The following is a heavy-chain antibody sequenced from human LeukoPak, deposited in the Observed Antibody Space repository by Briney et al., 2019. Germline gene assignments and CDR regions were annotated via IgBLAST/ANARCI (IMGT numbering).Heavy chain of an antibody. J-gene: IGHJ4*02. D-gene: IGHD2-21*01. V-gene: IGHV3-15*07. Sequence: GGSLRLSCAASGFIVTNAWMNWVRQAPGKGLEWVGRIKPKTDGETTEYAAPVKDRFSISRDDSKSMMYLQMNSLKTEDTAVYYCITPLPYSAQGGQGTLVTVSS. CDR1: GFIVTNAW. CDR2: IKPKTDGETT. CDR3: ITPLPYSAQ.